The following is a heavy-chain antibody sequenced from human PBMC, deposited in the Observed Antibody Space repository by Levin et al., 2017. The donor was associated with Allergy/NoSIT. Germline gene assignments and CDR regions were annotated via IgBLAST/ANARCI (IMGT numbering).Heavy chain of an antibody. CDR3: ARDRIVRAYDSSGYYGRAPPPPLGY. D-gene: IGHD3-22*01. Sequence: GGSLRLSCAASGFTFSSYGMHWVRQAPGKGLEWVAVIWYDGSNKYYADSVKGRFTISRDNSKNTLYLQMNSLRAEDTAVYYCARDRIVRAYDSSGYYGRAPPPPLGYWGQGTLVTVSS. CDR1: GFTFSSYG. CDR2: IWYDGSNK. V-gene: IGHV3-33*01. J-gene: IGHJ4*02.